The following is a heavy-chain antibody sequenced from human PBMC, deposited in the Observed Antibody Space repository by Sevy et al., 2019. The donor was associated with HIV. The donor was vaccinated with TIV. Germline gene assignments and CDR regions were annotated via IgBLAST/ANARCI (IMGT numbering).Heavy chain of an antibody. V-gene: IGHV3-23*01. D-gene: IGHD3-9*01. J-gene: IGHJ5*02. CDR3: AKDHDNNWFDP. CDR2: ISVSGDST. Sequence: GGCLRLSCAASGFTFSIYAMTWVRQAPGKGLEWVSTISVSGDSTYYADSVKGRFTISRDNSKNTLYLQMNTLRAEDTALYYCAKDHDNNWFDPWGQGTLVTVSS. CDR1: GFTFSIYA.